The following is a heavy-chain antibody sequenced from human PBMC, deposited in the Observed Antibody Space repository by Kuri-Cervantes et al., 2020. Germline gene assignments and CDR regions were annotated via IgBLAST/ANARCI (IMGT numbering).Heavy chain of an antibody. CDR3: AKDVAGLVDY. Sequence: GGSLRLSCAASRFTLSTYALSWVRQPPGKGLGWVSIITGGGGGTYYADPVKGRFTLSRDNAKIKVLLQMNSLGVEGAAVYYCAKDVAGLVDYWGQGTLVTVSS. D-gene: IGHD6-19*01. J-gene: IGHJ4*02. CDR2: ITGGGGGT. CDR1: RFTLSTYA. V-gene: IGHV3-23*01.